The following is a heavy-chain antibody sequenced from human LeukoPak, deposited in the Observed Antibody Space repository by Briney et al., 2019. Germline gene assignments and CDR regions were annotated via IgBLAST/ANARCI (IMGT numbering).Heavy chain of an antibody. CDR3: ARDLRIAAAGNNCFDP. CDR1: GYTFTGYY. J-gene: IGHJ5*02. V-gene: IGHV1-2*02. Sequence: GASVKVSCKASGYTFTGYYTHWVRQAPGQGLEWMGWINPNSGGTNYAQKFQGRVTMTRDTSISTAYMELSRLRSDDTAVYYCARDLRIAAAGNNCFDPWGQGTLVTVSS. CDR2: INPNSGGT. D-gene: IGHD6-13*01.